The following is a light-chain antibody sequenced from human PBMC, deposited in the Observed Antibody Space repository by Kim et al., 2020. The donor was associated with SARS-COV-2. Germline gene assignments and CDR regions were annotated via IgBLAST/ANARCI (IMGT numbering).Light chain of an antibody. CDR2: ATS. CDR1: QSISRY. V-gene: IGKV1-39*01. CDR3: QQSYSTPPA. J-gene: IGKJ4*01. Sequence: ASVGDRVTITCRASQSISRYSNWYQQKPGKAPKLLIYATSSLQSGVPSRFSGSGSGTDFTLTISSLQPEDFATYYCQQSYSTPPAFGGGTKVDIK.